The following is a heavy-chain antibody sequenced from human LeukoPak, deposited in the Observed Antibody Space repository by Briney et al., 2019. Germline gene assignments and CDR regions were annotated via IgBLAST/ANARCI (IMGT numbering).Heavy chain of an antibody. CDR3: ARERAPAYNFYMDV. J-gene: IGHJ6*03. CDR1: GGSISSGGYY. V-gene: IGHV4-30-2*01. Sequence: KPSQTLSLTCTVSGGSISSGGYYWSWIRQPPGKGLEWIGYIYHSGSTYYNPSFKSRVSMSFDTAKNQFFLKVTSVTAADTAVYFCARERAPAYNFYMDVWGKGTKVTVSS. D-gene: IGHD3/OR15-3a*01. CDR2: IYHSGST.